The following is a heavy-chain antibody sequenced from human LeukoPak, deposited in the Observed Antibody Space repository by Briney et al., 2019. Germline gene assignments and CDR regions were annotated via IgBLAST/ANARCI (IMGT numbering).Heavy chain of an antibody. D-gene: IGHD3-22*01. Sequence: SETLSLTCAVYGGSFSGYYWSWIRQPPGKGLEWIGSIYYSGTTYSNPSLKSRVTISVDTSKNQFSLNLSSVTAADTAVYYCARHVFFYDSSGHYYYFDYWGQGTLVTVSS. V-gene: IGHV4-34*01. J-gene: IGHJ4*02. CDR2: IYYSGTT. CDR1: GGSFSGYY. CDR3: ARHVFFYDSSGHYYYFDY.